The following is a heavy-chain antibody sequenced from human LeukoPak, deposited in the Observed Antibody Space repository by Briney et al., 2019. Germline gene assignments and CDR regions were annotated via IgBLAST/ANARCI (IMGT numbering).Heavy chain of an antibody. Sequence: GGSLRLSCAASGFTFSSYAMSWVRQAPGKGLEWVSAISGSGGSTYYADSVKGRFTISRDNSKNTLYLQMNSLRAEDTAVYYCAKVGATYYDFWSGYKFDYWGQGPRVTVSS. CDR2: ISGSGGST. CDR3: AKVGATYYDFWSGYKFDY. CDR1: GFTFSSYA. J-gene: IGHJ4*02. V-gene: IGHV3-23*01. D-gene: IGHD3-3*01.